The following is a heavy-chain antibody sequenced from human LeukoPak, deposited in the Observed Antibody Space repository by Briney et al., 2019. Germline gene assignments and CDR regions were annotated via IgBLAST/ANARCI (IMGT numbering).Heavy chain of an antibody. CDR2: IGWSSGSI. Sequence: HPGGSLRLSCAASGFTFDDYAMHWVRQAPGKGLEWVSGIGWSSGSIGYADSVKGRFTISRDNAKNSLYLQMNSLRGEDMALYYCAKGLVGSSIADFFDYWGQGILVTVSS. CDR1: GFTFDDYA. V-gene: IGHV3-9*03. CDR3: AKGLVGSSIADFFDY. D-gene: IGHD6-6*01. J-gene: IGHJ4*02.